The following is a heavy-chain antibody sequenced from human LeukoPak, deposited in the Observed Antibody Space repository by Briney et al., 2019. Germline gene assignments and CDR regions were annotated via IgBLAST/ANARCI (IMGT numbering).Heavy chain of an antibody. D-gene: IGHD2-8*01. CDR2: INPDGDVT. CDR3: ARGPNHYYYMDF. CDR1: GYTFTSYY. V-gene: IGHV1-2*02. J-gene: IGHJ6*03. Sequence: GASVKVSCKASGYTFTSYYMHWVRQAPGQGLEWMGWINPDGDVTKSAQKFQGRVTMTTDKSINTVFMELSGLTSDDTALYYCARGPNHYYYMDFWGKGTTVSVSS.